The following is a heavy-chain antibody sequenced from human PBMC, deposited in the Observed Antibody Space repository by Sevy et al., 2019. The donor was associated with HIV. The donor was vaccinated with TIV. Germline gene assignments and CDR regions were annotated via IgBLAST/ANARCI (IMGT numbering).Heavy chain of an antibody. V-gene: IGHV3-48*02. CDR3: ARTIGAVAVAGTRFDY. CDR2: ISSGSRTI. D-gene: IGHD6-19*01. J-gene: IGHJ4*02. CDR1: GFTFSSYS. Sequence: GGALRLSCAASGFTFSSYSMNWVRQAPGKGLEWVSYISSGSRTIYYEDSGKGRFTISRDNAKNSLYLQMNSLRDEDTAVYYCARTIGAVAVAGTRFDYWGQGTLVTVSS.